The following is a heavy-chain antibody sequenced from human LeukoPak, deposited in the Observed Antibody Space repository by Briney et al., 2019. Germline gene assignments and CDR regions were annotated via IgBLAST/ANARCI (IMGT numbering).Heavy chain of an antibody. CDR1: GGSISSGSYY. CDR2: IYTSGST. CDR3: ASSGKWVAGTFDY. V-gene: IGHV4-61*02. D-gene: IGHD6-19*01. J-gene: IGHJ4*02. Sequence: PSQTLSLTCTVSGGSISSGSYYWSWIRQPAGKGLEWIGRIYTSGSTNYNPSLKSRVTMSVDTSKNQFSLKLSSVTAADTAVYYCASSGKWVAGTFDYWGQGTLVTVSS.